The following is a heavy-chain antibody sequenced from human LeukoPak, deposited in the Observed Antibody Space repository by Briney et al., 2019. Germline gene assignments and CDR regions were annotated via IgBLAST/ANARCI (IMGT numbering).Heavy chain of an antibody. CDR2: INHSGST. V-gene: IGHV4-34*01. J-gene: IGHJ4*02. Sequence: PSETLSLTCAVYGGSFSGYYWSWIRQPPGKGPEWLGEINHSGSTNYNPSLNSRLTLSVDTSKNQFSLKLSSVTAADTAVYYCASPEGIAARRQLKYWGQGTLVTVSS. CDR1: GGSFSGYY. CDR3: ASPEGIAARRQLKY. D-gene: IGHD6-6*01.